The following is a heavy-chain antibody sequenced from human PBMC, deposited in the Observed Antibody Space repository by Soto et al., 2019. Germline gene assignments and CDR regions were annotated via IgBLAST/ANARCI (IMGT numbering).Heavy chain of an antibody. V-gene: IGHV1-69*01. J-gene: IGHJ6*02. CDR3: TVRVGGNFGYYYYSMDV. CDR2: IIPLFGTA. Sequence: QVQLVQSGAEVKKPGSSVKVSCKASGGTFSSYAISWVRQAPGQGLEWMGGIIPLFGTANYAQKFQGRVTITADESTSTAYMELSSLRSEDTAVYNCTVRVGGNFGYYYYSMDVWGQGTTVTVYS. CDR1: GGTFSSYA. D-gene: IGHD2-21*02.